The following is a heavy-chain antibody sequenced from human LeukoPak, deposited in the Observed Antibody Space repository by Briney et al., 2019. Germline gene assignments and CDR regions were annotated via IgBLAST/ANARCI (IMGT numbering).Heavy chain of an antibody. CDR2: IYYSGST. J-gene: IGHJ4*02. Sequence: SETLSLTCTVSGDSISTSSYYWGWIRQPPGKGLEWIGRIYYSGSTYYNPSLKSRVTISVDTSKNQFSLKLSSVTAADTAVYYCARGKMATITFDYWGQGTLVTVSS. D-gene: IGHD5-24*01. CDR1: GDSISTSSYY. CDR3: ARGKMATITFDY. V-gene: IGHV4-39*07.